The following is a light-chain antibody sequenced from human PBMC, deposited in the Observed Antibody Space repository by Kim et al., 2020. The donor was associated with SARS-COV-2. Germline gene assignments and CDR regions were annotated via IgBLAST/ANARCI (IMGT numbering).Light chain of an antibody. Sequence: GQSVTISCTGTSSDVGSYNYVSWYQQHPGKAPKLMIYEVNKRTSGVPDRFPGSRSGNTASLTVSGLQADDEADYYCSSYAGGNNWVFGGGTQLTVL. CDR1: SSDVGSYNY. CDR3: SSYAGGNNWV. J-gene: IGLJ3*02. V-gene: IGLV2-8*01. CDR2: EVN.